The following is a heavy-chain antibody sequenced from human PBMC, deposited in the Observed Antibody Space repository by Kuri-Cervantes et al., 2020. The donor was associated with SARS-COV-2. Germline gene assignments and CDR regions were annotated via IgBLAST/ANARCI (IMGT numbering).Heavy chain of an antibody. V-gene: IGHV3-30*18. CDR1: GSTFSSYG. CDR2: ISYDGSNK. CDR3: ANAADDFWSGWDV. Sequence: GESLKISCAASGSTFSSYGIHWVRQAPGKGLEWVAVISYDGSNKYYADSVKGRFTISRDNSKKMVYLQMNSLRPEDTAVYYCANAADDFWSGWDVWGQGTTVTVSS. D-gene: IGHD3-3*01. J-gene: IGHJ6*02.